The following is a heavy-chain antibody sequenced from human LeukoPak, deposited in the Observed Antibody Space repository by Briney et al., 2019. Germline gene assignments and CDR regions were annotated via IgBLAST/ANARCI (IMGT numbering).Heavy chain of an antibody. V-gene: IGHV1-46*01. CDR3: ARDRMGYGDYGDFDY. D-gene: IGHD4-17*01. CDR1: GYTFTSYY. J-gene: IGHJ4*02. Sequence: ASVKVSCKASGYTFTSYYMHWVRQAPGQGLEWKGIINPSGGSTSYAQKFQGRVTMTRDTSTSTVYMELSSLRSEDTAVYYCARDRMGYGDYGDFDYWGRGTLVTVSS. CDR2: INPSGGST.